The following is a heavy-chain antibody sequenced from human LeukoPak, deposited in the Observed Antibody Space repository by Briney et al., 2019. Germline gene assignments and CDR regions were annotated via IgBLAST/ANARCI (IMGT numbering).Heavy chain of an antibody. Sequence: GASVKVSCKASGYTLTGYYMHWVRQAPGQGLEWMGWINPNSGGTNYARKFQGRVTMTRDTSISTAYMELSRLRSDDTAVYYCARAAGVVAATPLDYWGQGTLVTVSS. CDR1: GYTLTGYY. J-gene: IGHJ4*02. V-gene: IGHV1-2*02. D-gene: IGHD2-15*01. CDR2: INPNSGGT. CDR3: ARAAGVVAATPLDY.